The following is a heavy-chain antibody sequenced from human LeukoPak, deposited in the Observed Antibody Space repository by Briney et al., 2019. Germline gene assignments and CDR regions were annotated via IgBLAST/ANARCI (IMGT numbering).Heavy chain of an antibody. V-gene: IGHV5-51*01. CDR1: GYSFTSYW. J-gene: IGHJ4*02. CDR3: GRGADYYDTSGQVDY. Sequence: GESLKISCKGSGYSFTSYWIGWVRQVPGKGLEWMGIIHPGDSDTRYSPSFQGQVTISADKSISTAYLQWSSLKASDTAMYYCGRGADYYDTSGQVDYWGQGTLVTVVS. CDR2: IHPGDSDT. D-gene: IGHD3-22*01.